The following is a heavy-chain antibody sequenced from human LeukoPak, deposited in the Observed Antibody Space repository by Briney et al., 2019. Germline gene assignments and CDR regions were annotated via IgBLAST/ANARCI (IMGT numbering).Heavy chain of an antibody. V-gene: IGHV3-53*01. CDR2: IYSDGNT. Sequence: GGSLRLSCAASGFTVSTNYMTWVRQAPGKGLEWVSLIYSDGNTYYTDSVKGRFTISRDNSKNTLYLQMNSLRAEDTAMYYCARDGGTYWYFDLWGRGTLVTVSS. D-gene: IGHD6-25*01. J-gene: IGHJ2*01. CDR3: ARDGGTYWYFDL. CDR1: GFTVSTNY.